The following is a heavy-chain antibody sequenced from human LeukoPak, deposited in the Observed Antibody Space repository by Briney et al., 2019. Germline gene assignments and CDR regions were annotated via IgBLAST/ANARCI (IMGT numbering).Heavy chain of an antibody. CDR1: GFTFSSYG. D-gene: IGHD2-2*01. CDR2: IWYDGSNK. J-gene: IGHJ4*02. V-gene: IGHV3-33*08. CDR3: ARDQGCTSTDCYSLFFHY. Sequence: PGGSLRLSCAASGFTFSSYGVHWVRQAPGKGLEWVALIWYDGSNKYYADSVKDRFTISRDNYKNTLYLQMNSLRAEDTAVYYCARDQGCTSTDCYSLFFHYWGQGTLVTVSS.